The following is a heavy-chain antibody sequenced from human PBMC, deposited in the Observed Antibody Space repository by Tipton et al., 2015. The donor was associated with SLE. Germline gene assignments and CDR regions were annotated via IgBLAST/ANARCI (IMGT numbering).Heavy chain of an antibody. V-gene: IGHV4-39*07. D-gene: IGHD3-16*01. CDR1: GGSISSSSYY. CDR3: ARGRPSDYIWVYSGWVFDY. Sequence: TLSLTCTVSGGSISSSSYYWGWIRQPPGKGLEWIGSIYHSGSTNYNPSLESRVTISVDTSKNQFSLKLSSMTAADTALYYCARGRPSDYIWVYSGWVFDYWGQGTLVTVSS. J-gene: IGHJ4*02. CDR2: IYHSGST.